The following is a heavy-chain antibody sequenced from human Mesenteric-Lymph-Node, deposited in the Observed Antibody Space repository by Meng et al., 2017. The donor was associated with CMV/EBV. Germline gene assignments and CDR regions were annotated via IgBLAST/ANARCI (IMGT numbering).Heavy chain of an antibody. CDR1: GFTFDDYA. J-gene: IGHJ6*02. CDR2: ISWNSGRI. V-gene: IGHV3-9*01. Sequence: GGSLRLSCAASGFTFDDYAMHWVRQAPGKGLEWVSGISWNSGRIGYADSVKGRFTISRDKAKNSLYLQMNNLRAEDTALYYCAKDQGRNYYFSMDVWGQGTTVTVSS. CDR3: AKDQGRNYYFSMDV. D-gene: IGHD4-11*01.